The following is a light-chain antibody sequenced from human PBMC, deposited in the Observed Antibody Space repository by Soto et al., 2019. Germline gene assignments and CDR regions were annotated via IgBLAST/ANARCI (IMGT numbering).Light chain of an antibody. CDR3: QQYVWSPLFT. Sequence: EIVLTQSPGTLSLSPGERATLSCRASQTVTNNYLAWYQQKPGQAPRLLIYGASTRATGIPDRFSGSGSGTDCTLTISRLEPTDFAVYYCQQYVWSPLFTFGPGTTVDIK. J-gene: IGKJ3*01. CDR2: GAS. V-gene: IGKV3-20*01. CDR1: QTVTNNY.